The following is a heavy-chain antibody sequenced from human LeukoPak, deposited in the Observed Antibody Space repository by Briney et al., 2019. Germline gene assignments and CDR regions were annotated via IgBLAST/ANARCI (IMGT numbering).Heavy chain of an antibody. CDR1: GGAFTTHA. CDR3: ARDETVRDDYYGMDV. CDR2: IIPMLGKP. D-gene: IGHD4-11*01. V-gene: IGHV1-69*04. Sequence: SVKVSCKASGGAFTTHAISWVRQAPGQGFEWMGRIIPMLGKPNYGQKSQGRVTITADKFTSTVYMELTSLRSEDTAVYYCARDETVRDDYYGMDVWGQGTTVTVSS. J-gene: IGHJ6*02.